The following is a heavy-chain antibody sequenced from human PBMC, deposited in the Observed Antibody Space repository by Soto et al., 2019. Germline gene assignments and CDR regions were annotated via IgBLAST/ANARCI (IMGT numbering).Heavy chain of an antibody. CDR2: ISAYNGNT. V-gene: IGHV1-18*01. CDR3: ARDWTRAQYYYDSSGYCY. CDR1: GYTFTNYG. Sequence: ASVKVSCKASGYTFTNYGISWVRQAPGQGLEWMGWISAYNGNTNYAQKLQGRVTMTTDTSTSTAYMELRSLRSDDTAVYYCARDWTRAQYYYDSSGYCYWGQGTLVTVSS. D-gene: IGHD3-22*01. J-gene: IGHJ4*02.